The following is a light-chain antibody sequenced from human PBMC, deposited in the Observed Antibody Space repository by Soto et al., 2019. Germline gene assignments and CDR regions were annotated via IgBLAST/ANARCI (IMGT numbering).Light chain of an antibody. CDR2: GAS. J-gene: IGKJ1*01. V-gene: IGKV3-15*01. Sequence: ERVMTQSPATLSVSPGEKVTLSGRASQSVSSNLAWYQQKPGKAPRLLTYGASTRATGIPARLRGSGSGTEFTLTIRSLQSEDSAVYYCQQYNTWPTFGQGTKVDIK. CDR1: QSVSSN. CDR3: QQYNTWPT.